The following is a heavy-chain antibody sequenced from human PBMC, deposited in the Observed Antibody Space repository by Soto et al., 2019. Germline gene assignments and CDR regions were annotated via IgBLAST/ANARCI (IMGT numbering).Heavy chain of an antibody. V-gene: IGHV1-69*08. CDR3: AREPSSGMAVAGTGDY. Sequence: QVQLVQSGAEVKKPGSSVKVSCKASGGTFSSYTISWVRQAPGQGLEWMGRIIPILGIANYAQKFQGRVTITAAKSTSTAYMELSSLRSEDTAVYYCAREPSSGMAVAGTGDYWGQGTLVTVSS. CDR2: IIPILGIA. D-gene: IGHD6-19*01. CDR1: GGTFSSYT. J-gene: IGHJ4*02.